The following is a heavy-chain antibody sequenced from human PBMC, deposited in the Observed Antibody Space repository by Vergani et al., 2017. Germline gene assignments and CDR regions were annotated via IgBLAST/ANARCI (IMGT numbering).Heavy chain of an antibody. Sequence: EVQLVQSGAEVKKPGESLKISCKGSGYSFTSYWIAWVRQMPGKGLEWMGIIYPGDSDTRYSPSFQGQVTISADKSISTAYLQWSSLKASDTAMYYCARRGYCSSTSCYTGNCFDPWGQGTLVTVSS. CDR3: ARRGYCSSTSCYTGNCFDP. V-gene: IGHV5-51*01. D-gene: IGHD2-2*02. CDR2: IYPGDSDT. CDR1: GYSFTSYW. J-gene: IGHJ5*02.